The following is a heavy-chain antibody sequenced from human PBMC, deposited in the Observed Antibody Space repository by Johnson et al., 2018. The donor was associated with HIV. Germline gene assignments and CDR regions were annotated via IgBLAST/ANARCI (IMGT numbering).Heavy chain of an antibody. CDR1: GFTVSSNY. D-gene: IGHD5-24*01. V-gene: IGHV3-66*01. Sequence: MLLVESGGGLVQPGGSLRLSCAASGFTVSSNYMSCVRQAPGKGLEWVSVIYSGGSTYYADSVKGRFTISRDNSKNTLYLQMNSLRAEDTAVYYCAKDQGIEMAGYDGFDIWGQGTMVTVSS. CDR3: AKDQGIEMAGYDGFDI. CDR2: IYSGGST. J-gene: IGHJ3*02.